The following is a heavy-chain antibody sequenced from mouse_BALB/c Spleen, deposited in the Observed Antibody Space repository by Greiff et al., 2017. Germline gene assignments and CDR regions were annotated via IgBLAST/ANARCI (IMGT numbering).Heavy chain of an antibody. CDR3: ARHEANWDGFAY. J-gene: IGHJ3*01. CDR1: GFAFSSYD. CDR2: ISSGGGST. D-gene: IGHD4-1*01. Sequence: EVMLVESGGGLVKPGGSLKLSCAASGFAFSSYDMSWVRQTPEKRLEWVAYISSGGGSTYYPDTVKGRFTISRDNAKNTLYLQMSSLKSEDTAMYYCARHEANWDGFAYWGQGTLVTVSA. V-gene: IGHV5-12-1*01.